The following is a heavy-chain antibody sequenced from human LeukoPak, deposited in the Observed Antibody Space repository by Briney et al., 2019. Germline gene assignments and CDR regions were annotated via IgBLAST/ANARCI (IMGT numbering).Heavy chain of an antibody. CDR2: MYPGDSDT. Sequence: GESLKISCKGSGYSFTNHWIGWVRQMPGKGLEWMGIMYPGDSDTRYSPSFEGQVTISADRSISTAYLQWSSLKASDTAMYYCARLQPRSELDYWGQGTLVTVSS. CDR3: ARLQPRSELDY. J-gene: IGHJ4*02. V-gene: IGHV5-51*01. CDR1: GYSFTNHW.